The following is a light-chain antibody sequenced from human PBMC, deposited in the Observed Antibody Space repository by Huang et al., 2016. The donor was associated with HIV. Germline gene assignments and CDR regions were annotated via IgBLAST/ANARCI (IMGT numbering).Light chain of an antibody. J-gene: IGKJ2*01. V-gene: IGKV1-33*01. CDR2: GAS. CDR1: QDISNS. Sequence: DIHVTQSPSSLSASLGDRVTISCQASQDISNSLNWYQHKPGKAPKLLIYGASNLEPGVPSRFSGSGSGTHFTLTISSLQPEDFATYYCQQYGNLPPYTFGQGTKLDIK. CDR3: QQYGNLPPYT.